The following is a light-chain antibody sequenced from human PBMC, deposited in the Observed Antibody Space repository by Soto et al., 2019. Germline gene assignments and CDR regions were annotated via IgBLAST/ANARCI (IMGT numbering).Light chain of an antibody. CDR3: QYYESSLSGSV. V-gene: IGLV1-40*01. CDR1: SSNIGAGYD. CDR2: GNS. J-gene: IGLJ2*01. Sequence: QSVLTQPPSVSGAPGQRVTISCTGSSSNIGAGYDVHWYQQLPGTAPKLLIYGNSNRPSGVPDRFSGSKSGTSASLAITGLQAEDEADYYCQYYESSLSGSVFGGGTKVTVL.